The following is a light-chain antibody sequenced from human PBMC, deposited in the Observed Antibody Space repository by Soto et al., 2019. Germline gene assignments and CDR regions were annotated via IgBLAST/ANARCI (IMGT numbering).Light chain of an antibody. CDR3: QHPSA. CDR2: DAS. CDR1: QSVSSY. Sequence: EIVLTQSPATLSSSPGERATLSCRASQSVSSYLAWYQQKPGQAPRLLIYDASNRATGIPARFSGSGSGTDFTLTISSLEPEDFAVYYYQHPSAFGQGTRLEIK. V-gene: IGKV3-11*01. J-gene: IGKJ5*01.